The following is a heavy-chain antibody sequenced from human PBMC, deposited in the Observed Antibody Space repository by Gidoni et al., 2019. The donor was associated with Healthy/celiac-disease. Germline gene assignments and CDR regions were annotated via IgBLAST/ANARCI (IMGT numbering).Heavy chain of an antibody. V-gene: IGHV3-11*01. CDR1: GFPFSDYY. CDR3: ARDQWELLLSPPNC. J-gene: IGHJ4*02. CDR2: ISRSGSTI. D-gene: IGHD1-26*01. Sequence: QVQLVESGGGLVTPGGSLRLSCAASGFPFSDYYMSWIRQAPGKGLEWVSYISRSGSTIYYADSVKGRFTISRDNAKNSLYLQMNSLRAEDTAVYYCARDQWELLLSPPNCWGQGTLVTVSS.